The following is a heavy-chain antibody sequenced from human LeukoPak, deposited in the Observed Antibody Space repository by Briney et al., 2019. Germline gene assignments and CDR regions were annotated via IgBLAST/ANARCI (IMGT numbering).Heavy chain of an antibody. D-gene: IGHD6-19*01. CDR3: ARASGDSSGWYDDAFDI. V-gene: IGHV1-2*02. J-gene: IGHJ3*02. CDR2: INPNSADT. CDR1: GYTFTGYY. Sequence: ASVKVSCKASGYTFTGYYMHWVRQAPGQELEWMGWINPNSADTNYAQKFQGRVTMTRDTSISTAYMELSRLRSDDTAVYYCARASGDSSGWYDDAFDIWGQGTMVTVSS.